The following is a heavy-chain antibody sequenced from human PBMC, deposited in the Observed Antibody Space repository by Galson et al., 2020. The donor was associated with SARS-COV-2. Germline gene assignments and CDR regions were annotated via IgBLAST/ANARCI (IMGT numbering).Heavy chain of an antibody. J-gene: IGHJ4*02. V-gene: IGHV3-74*01. CDR3: ARGDMGNDYFDY. D-gene: IGHD7-27*01. CDR1: GFTFSSYW. Sequence: GGSLRLSCAASGFTFSSYWMHWVRHAPGKGLVWVSRIYSVGSSTSYADSVKGRFTISGDNAKNTLYLQMNSLRAEDTAVYYCARGDMGNDYFDYWGQGTLVTVSS. CDR2: IYSVGSST.